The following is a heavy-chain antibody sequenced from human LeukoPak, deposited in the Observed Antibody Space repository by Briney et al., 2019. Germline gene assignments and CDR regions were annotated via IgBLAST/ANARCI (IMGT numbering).Heavy chain of an antibody. D-gene: IGHD2-2*01. V-gene: IGHV3-21*01. CDR3: ARGGCSSTSCITDFFDY. J-gene: IGHJ4*02. Sequence: GGSLRLSCAASGFTFSSYSMNWVRQAPGKGLEWVSSISSSSSYIYYADSVKGRFTISRDNAKNSLYLQMNSLRAEDTAVYYCARGGCSSTSCITDFFDYWGQGTLVTVSS. CDR2: ISSSSSYI. CDR1: GFTFSSYS.